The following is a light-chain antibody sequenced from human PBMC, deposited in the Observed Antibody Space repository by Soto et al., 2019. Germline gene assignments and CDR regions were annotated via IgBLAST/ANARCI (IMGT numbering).Light chain of an antibody. V-gene: IGKV3-11*01. Sequence: EVVLTQSPGTLSLSPGERATLSCRASQSVGIHLAWYQQKPGRAPRLLIYEASNRATGIPARFSGSGSGTDFVLTISSLEPADFAVYYCQQRYNWPPLTFGGGTKVEIK. J-gene: IGKJ4*01. CDR1: QSVGIH. CDR2: EAS. CDR3: QQRYNWPPLT.